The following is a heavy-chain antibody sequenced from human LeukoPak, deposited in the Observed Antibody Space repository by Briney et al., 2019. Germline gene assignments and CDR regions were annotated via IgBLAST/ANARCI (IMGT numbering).Heavy chain of an antibody. D-gene: IGHD2/OR15-2a*01. J-gene: IGHJ6*02. V-gene: IGHV1-3*01. CDR3: ARSIIIVPNTSYYYYYMDV. CDR2: INAGNGNT. CDR1: GYTFTSYA. Sequence: ASVKVSCKASGYTFTSYAMHWVRQAPGQRLEWMGWINAGNGNTKYSQKFQGRVTITRDTSASTAYMELSSLRSEDTAVYYCARSIIIVPNTSYYYYYMDVWGQGTTVTVSS.